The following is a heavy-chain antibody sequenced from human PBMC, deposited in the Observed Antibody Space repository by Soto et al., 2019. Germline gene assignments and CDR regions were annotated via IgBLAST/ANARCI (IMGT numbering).Heavy chain of an antibody. CDR2: IWLDGSNQ. D-gene: IGHD6-13*01. Sequence: QVQLVESGGGVVQPGRSLRLSCAASGFTFPNYAMHWVRQAPGKGLEWVALIWLDGSNQNYADSVKGRFTISRDNFKNTLYLQMNSLRPEDTAVYYCAKDDAGIAATGTGFDYWGQGTLVSVSS. CDR1: GFTFPNYA. CDR3: AKDDAGIAATGTGFDY. J-gene: IGHJ4*02. V-gene: IGHV3-33*06.